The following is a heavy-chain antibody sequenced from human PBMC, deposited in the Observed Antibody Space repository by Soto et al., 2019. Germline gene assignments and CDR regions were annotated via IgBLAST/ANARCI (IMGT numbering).Heavy chain of an antibody. CDR2: IYWDEDK. CDR3: VRIFDFWSGYFFSY. V-gene: IGHV2-5*04. D-gene: IGHD3-3*01. Sequence: QITLKESGPTLVKPTQTLTLTCSFSGFSLNTSGVAVGLIRQPPRKALEWLAFIYWDEDKRFSPSLENRLTITEDTSKNQVVLTMTNMGPVDSGTYYCVRIFDFWSGYFFSYWGRGTLVTVSS. CDR1: GFSLNTSGVA. J-gene: IGHJ4*02.